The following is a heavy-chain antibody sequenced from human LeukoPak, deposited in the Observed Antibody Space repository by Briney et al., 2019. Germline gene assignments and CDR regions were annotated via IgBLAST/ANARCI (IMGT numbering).Heavy chain of an antibody. CDR3: AKKGLTVTTYYFDS. CDR2: VRYDGNNP. Sequence: GGSLRLSCAASGFTFSSYGMHWVRQAPGKGLDWVAFVRYDGNNPYYSASVKGRFTISRDNSKNTLYLQMNSLRAEDTAVYYCAKKGLTVTTYYFDSWGQGTLVTVSS. V-gene: IGHV3-30*02. CDR1: GFTFSSYG. D-gene: IGHD4-17*01. J-gene: IGHJ4*02.